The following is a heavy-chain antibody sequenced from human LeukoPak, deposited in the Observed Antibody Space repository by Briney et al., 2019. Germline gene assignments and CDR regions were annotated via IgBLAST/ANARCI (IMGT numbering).Heavy chain of an antibody. CDR2: IYYSGST. CDR1: GGSISSYY. D-gene: IGHD6-19*01. J-gene: IGHJ4*02. CDR3: ARQDSAVAGPFDY. Sequence: PSETLSLTCTVSGGSISSYYWSWIRQPPGKGLEWIGYIYYSGSTNYNPSLKSRVTISVDTSKNQFPLKLSSVTAADTAVYYCARQDSAVAGPFDYWGQGTLVTVSS. V-gene: IGHV4-59*08.